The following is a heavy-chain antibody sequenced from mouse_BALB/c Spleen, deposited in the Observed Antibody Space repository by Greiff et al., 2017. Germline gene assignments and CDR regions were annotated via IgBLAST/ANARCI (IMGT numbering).Heavy chain of an antibody. CDR1: GFNIKDYY. CDR3: ARQGDYGSAWFAY. D-gene: IGHD1-2*01. V-gene: IGHV14-1*02. J-gene: IGHJ3*01. Sequence: EVKLQESGAELVRPGALVKLSCKASGFNIKDYYMHWVKQRPEQGLEWIGWIDPENGNTIYDPKFQGKASITADTSSNTAYLQLSSLTSEDTAVYYCARQGDYGSAWFAYWGQGTLVTVSA. CDR2: IDPENGNT.